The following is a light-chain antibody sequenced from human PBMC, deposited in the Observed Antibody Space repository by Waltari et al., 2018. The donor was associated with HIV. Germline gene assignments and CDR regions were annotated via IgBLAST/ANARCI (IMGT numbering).Light chain of an antibody. Sequence: DIVMTQSPDSLAVSLGERATINCKSSQSLLSRSNNKTYLAWYQQKPGQPPKLFILWPSTRESGVPDRFSGSGSGAQFTLTISSLQAEDVAVYYCQQYYDIPRTFGQGTNVEIK. CDR1: QSLLSRSNNKTY. J-gene: IGKJ1*01. CDR3: QQYYDIPRT. V-gene: IGKV4-1*01. CDR2: WPS.